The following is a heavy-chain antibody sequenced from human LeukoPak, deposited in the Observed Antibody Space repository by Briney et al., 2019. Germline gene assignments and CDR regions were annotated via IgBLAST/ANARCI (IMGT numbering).Heavy chain of an antibody. CDR3: ARGKGYCSGGSCYFLPFDY. CDR2: VYYNGPT. V-gene: IGHV4-39*07. Sequence: SEILSLTCTVSGGSILSRSYYWGWVRQSPGKGLEWIGSVYYNGPTYYNPSLKSRVTISVDTSKNQFSLKLSSVTAADTAVYYCARGKGYCSGGSCYFLPFDYWGQGTLVTVSS. J-gene: IGHJ4*02. CDR1: GGSILSRSYY. D-gene: IGHD2-15*01.